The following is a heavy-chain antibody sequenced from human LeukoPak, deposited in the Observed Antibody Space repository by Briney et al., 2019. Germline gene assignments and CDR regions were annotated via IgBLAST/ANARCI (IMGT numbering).Heavy chain of an antibody. CDR2: IYSGGST. V-gene: IGHV3-66*01. D-gene: IGHD6-19*01. CDR3: AARSRGGWSGLGY. J-gene: IGHJ4*02. CDR1: GFTVSSNY. Sequence: GGSLRLPCEASGFTVSSNYMSWVRQAPGKGLEWVSVIYSGGSTYYADSVKGRFTISRDNSKNTLSLQMNSLRAEDTAVYYCAARSRGGWSGLGYWGQGTLVTVSS.